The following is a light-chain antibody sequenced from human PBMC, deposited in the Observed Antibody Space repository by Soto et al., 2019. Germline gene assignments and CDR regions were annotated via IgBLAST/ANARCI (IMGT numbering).Light chain of an antibody. Sequence: QSVLTQPPSVSGAPGQRVTISCTGSSSNIGAGYDVHWYQQLPGTAPKLLIYGNSNRPSGVPDRLSGSKSGTSASLAITGLQAEDEADYYCQSYDSSLSALFGTGTKVTVL. CDR3: QSYDSSLSAL. J-gene: IGLJ1*01. CDR2: GNS. CDR1: SSNIGAGYD. V-gene: IGLV1-40*01.